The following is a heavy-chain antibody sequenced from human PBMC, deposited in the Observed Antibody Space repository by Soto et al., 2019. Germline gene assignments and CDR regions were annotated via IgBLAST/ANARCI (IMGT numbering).Heavy chain of an antibody. CDR3: ARRYGGNFDY. CDR2: MYKTGST. Sequence: SETLSLTCTVSGGSISGYYWSWIRQPPGKGLEWIGYMYKTGSTVYNPSLKSRVTISVDTSKNQFSLKLSSVTAADTAVYYCARRYGGNFDYWGQGTLVTVSS. J-gene: IGHJ4*02. V-gene: IGHV4-59*01. CDR1: GGSISGYY. D-gene: IGHD1-26*01.